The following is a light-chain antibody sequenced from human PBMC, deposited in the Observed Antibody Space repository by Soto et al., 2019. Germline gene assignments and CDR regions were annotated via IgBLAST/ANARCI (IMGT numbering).Light chain of an antibody. J-gene: IGLJ1*01. CDR3: SSYTNINARSCV. CDR1: SGDIGSYNR. CDR2: EVT. Sequence: QSALTQPASVSGSPGQSITISCTGTSGDIGSYNRVSWYQQHPGKAPKLIIYEVTDRPSGVSNRFSGSKSGNTASLTISVLQAEDEAEYFSSSYTNINARSCVFGTGTKLTVL. V-gene: IGLV2-14*01.